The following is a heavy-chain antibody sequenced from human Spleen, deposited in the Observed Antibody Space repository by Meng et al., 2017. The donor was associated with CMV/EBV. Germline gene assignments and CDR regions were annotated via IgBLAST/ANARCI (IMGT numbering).Heavy chain of an antibody. CDR3: AKDLSYCGTSSCYEGSRYYYAMDV. J-gene: IGHJ6*02. V-gene: IGHV3-30*02. CDR1: GFTFSSYA. D-gene: IGHD2-2*01. Sequence: GESLKISCAASGFTFSSYAMHWVRQAPGKGLEWVAFIRYDGSNPYYADSVKGRFTISRDNSKKTVYLQMNSLRAEDTAVYYCAKDLSYCGTSSCYEGSRYYYAMDVWGQGTTVTVSS. CDR2: IRYDGSNP.